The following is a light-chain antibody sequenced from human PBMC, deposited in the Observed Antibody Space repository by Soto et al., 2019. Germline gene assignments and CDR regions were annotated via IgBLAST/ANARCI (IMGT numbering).Light chain of an antibody. J-gene: IGLJ2*01. CDR1: SGHSSYA. CDR3: QTWGTGIQV. Sequence: QLVLTQSPSASASLGASVKLTCTLSSGHSSYAIAWHQQQPGKGPRYLMKVNSDGSHNKGDGIPDRFSGSSSGAERSLTISSLQSEDEVDYYCQTWGTGIQVFGGGTKLTVL. V-gene: IGLV4-69*01. CDR2: VNSDGSH.